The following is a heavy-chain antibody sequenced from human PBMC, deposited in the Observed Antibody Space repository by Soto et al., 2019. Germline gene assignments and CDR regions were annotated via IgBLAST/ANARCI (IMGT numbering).Heavy chain of an antibody. CDR3: ARHQINRSSTSCHPDAFDI. J-gene: IGHJ3*02. D-gene: IGHD2-2*01. V-gene: IGHV4-59*08. CDR1: GGSISSYY. CDR2: IYYSGRT. Sequence: QVQLQESGPGLVKPSETLSLTCTVSGGSISSYYWSWIRQPPGKGLEWIGYIYYSGRTNYNPSLMRRVTISVDTSKNQFALKLSSVNATDTAVYYCARHQINRSSTSCHPDAFDIWGQGTMVTVSS.